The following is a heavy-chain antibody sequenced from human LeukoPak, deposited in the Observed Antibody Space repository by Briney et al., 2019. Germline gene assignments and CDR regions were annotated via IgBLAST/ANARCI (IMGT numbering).Heavy chain of an antibody. CDR1: GFTFSSYS. Sequence: GGSLRLSCAASGFTFSSYSMNWVRQAPGKGLGWVSYISSSSSTIYYADSVKGRFTISRDNAKNSLYLQMNSLRAEDTAVYYCARDGYYYDSSGYFQFDAFDIWGQGTMVTVSS. CDR3: ARDGYYYDSSGYFQFDAFDI. D-gene: IGHD3-22*01. V-gene: IGHV3-48*01. CDR2: ISSSSSTI. J-gene: IGHJ3*02.